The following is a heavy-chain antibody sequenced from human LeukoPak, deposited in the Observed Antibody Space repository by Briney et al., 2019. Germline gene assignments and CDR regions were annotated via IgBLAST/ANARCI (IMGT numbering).Heavy chain of an antibody. Sequence: PGGSLRLSCAASGFTFSSYGMNWVRQAPGKGLEWVSFISSSSSYIYYADSVKGRFTISRDNAKNSLYLQMNSLRVEDTAVYYCASHHEEWELLGNYYYMDVWGKGTTVTVSS. V-gene: IGHV3-21*01. D-gene: IGHD1-26*01. CDR2: ISSSSSYI. CDR3: ASHHEEWELLGNYYYMDV. J-gene: IGHJ6*03. CDR1: GFTFSSYG.